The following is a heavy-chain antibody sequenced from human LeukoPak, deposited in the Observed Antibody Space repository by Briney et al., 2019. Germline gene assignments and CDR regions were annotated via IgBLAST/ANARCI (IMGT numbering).Heavy chain of an antibody. Sequence: SQTLSLTCTVSGGSISSGSYYWSWIRQPAGKGLEWIGRIYTSGSTNYNPSLKSRVTISVDTSKNQFSLKLSSVTAADTAVYYCAREGMYYYDSNGYYRPFDYWGQGTLVTVSS. V-gene: IGHV4-61*02. CDR3: AREGMYYYDSNGYYRPFDY. CDR1: GGSISSGSYY. CDR2: IYTSGST. J-gene: IGHJ4*02. D-gene: IGHD3-22*01.